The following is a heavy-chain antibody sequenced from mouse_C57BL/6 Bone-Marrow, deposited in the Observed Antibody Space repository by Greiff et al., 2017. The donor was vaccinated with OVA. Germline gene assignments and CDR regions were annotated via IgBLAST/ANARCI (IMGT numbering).Heavy chain of an antibody. J-gene: IGHJ3*01. CDR1: GYTFTSYG. D-gene: IGHD1-1*01. V-gene: IGHV1-81*01. CDR2: IYPRSGNT. CDR3: ARSEGYYYGKGLRAWFAY. Sequence: QVQLQQPGAELVKPGASVKLSCKASGYTFTSYGISWVKQRTGQGLEWIGEIYPRSGNTYYNEKFKGKATLTADKSSSTAYMELRSLTSEDSAVYFCARSEGYYYGKGLRAWFAYWGQGTLVTVSA.